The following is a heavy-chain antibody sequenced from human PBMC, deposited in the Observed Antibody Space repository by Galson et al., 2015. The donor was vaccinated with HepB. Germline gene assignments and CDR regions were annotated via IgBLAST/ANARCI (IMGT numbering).Heavy chain of an antibody. CDR2: ISYDGSNK. D-gene: IGHD2-21*02. V-gene: IGHV3-30-3*01. Sequence: SLRLSCAASGFTFSSYAMHWVRQAPGKGLEWVAVISYDGSNKYYADSVKGRFTISRDNSKNTLYLQMNSLKTEDTAVYYCTTDLCGDCYLPRQSDAFDIWGQGTMVTVSS. CDR1: GFTFSSYA. J-gene: IGHJ3*02. CDR3: TTDLCGDCYLPRQSDAFDI.